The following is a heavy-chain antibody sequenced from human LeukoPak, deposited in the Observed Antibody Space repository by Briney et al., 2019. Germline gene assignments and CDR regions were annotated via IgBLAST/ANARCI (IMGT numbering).Heavy chain of an antibody. CDR2: ISSSGSTI. Sequence: KPGGSLRLSCAASGFTFSDYYMSWLRQAPGKGLEWVSYISSSGSTIYYADSVKGRFTISRDNAKNSLYLQMNSLRAEDTAVYYCARDRTGRYYYYYYMDVWGKGTTVTVSS. D-gene: IGHD4-17*01. CDR3: ARDRTGRYYYYYYMDV. J-gene: IGHJ6*03. V-gene: IGHV3-11*01. CDR1: GFTFSDYY.